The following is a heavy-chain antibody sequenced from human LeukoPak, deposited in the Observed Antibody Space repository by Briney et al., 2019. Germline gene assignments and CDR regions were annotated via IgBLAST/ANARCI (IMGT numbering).Heavy chain of an antibody. D-gene: IGHD2-2*01. CDR3: AKDIQGYCSSTSCPPEDV. V-gene: IGHV3-43*02. CDR2: ISGDGGST. CDR1: GFTFDDYA. J-gene: IGHJ6*04. Sequence: PGGSLRLSCAASGFTFDDYAMHWVREAPGKGLEWVSLISGDGGSTYYADAVKGRFTISRDNSKNCLYLQMNSLRTEDTALYYCAKDIQGYCSSTSCPPEDVWGKGTTVTVSS.